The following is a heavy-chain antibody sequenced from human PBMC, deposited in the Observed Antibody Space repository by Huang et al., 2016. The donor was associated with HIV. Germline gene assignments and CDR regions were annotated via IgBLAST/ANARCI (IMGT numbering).Heavy chain of an antibody. CDR3: ARGVGNSSRGFDI. CDR2: VIPLHDRT. D-gene: IGHD6-13*01. V-gene: IGHV1-69*10. Sequence: QVQLVQSGAEMKKSGFSVKVSCKASGGTVSSFSFTWVRQAPGPGREWMGGVIPLHDRTDLAQKVRGRVTLTADESANTAFMELSGLTSQDTAVYYCARGVGNSSRGFDIWGQGTLVTVS. CDR1: GGTVSSFS. J-gene: IGHJ4*02.